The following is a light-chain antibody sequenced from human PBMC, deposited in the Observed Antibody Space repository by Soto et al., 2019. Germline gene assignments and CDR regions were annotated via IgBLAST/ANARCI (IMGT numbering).Light chain of an antibody. CDR2: GVS. V-gene: IGKV3-20*01. Sequence: EIVLTQSPGTLSLSPGERATLSCRASQSVSSSYLSWYQQRPGQPPRLLIYGVSNRAIGIPDRFSGSGSGTVFTLTISRLEPEDFAVYYCQQYDNSPPMYTFGQGTKLEIK. CDR3: QQYDNSPPMYT. CDR1: QSVSSSY. J-gene: IGKJ2*01.